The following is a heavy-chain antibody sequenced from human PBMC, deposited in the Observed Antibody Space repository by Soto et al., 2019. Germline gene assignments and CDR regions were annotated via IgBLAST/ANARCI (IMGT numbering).Heavy chain of an antibody. CDR3: LTFTIFGGTQKYDAFDI. V-gene: IGHV1-18*04. CDR1: GYTFTSYG. J-gene: IGHJ3*02. Sequence: ASVKVSCKASGYTFTSYGISWVRQAPGQGLEWMGWISAYNGNTNYAQKLQGRVTMTTDTSTSTAYMELRSLRSDDTAVYYCLTFTIFGGTQKYDAFDIWGQGTMVTVSS. CDR2: ISAYNGNT. D-gene: IGHD3-3*01.